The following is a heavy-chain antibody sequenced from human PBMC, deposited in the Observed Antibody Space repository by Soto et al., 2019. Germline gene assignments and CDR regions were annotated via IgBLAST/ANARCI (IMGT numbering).Heavy chain of an antibody. Sequence: ASVKVSCKASGYTFTSYGISWVRQAPGQGLEWMGWISAYNGNTDYAQKLQGRVTMTTDTSTSTAYMELRSLRSDDTAVYYCARDYSGSYSSYYPAIDYCGQVTLVTVSS. J-gene: IGHJ4*02. CDR2: ISAYNGNT. V-gene: IGHV1-18*01. CDR1: GYTFTSYG. D-gene: IGHD1-26*01. CDR3: ARDYSGSYSSYYPAIDY.